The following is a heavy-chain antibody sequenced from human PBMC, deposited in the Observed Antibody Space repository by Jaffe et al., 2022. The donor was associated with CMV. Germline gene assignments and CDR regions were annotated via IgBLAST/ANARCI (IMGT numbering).Heavy chain of an antibody. CDR1: GFTVSSNY. V-gene: IGHV3-53*02. CDR2: IYSGGST. CDR3: ARVQRDSSGYYYDYYYYMDV. J-gene: IGHJ6*03. Sequence: EVQLVETGGGLIQPGGSLRLSCAASGFTVSSNYMSWVRQAPGKGLEWVSVIYSGGSTYYADSVKGRFTISRDNSKNTLYLQMNSLRAEDTAVYYCARVQRDSSGYYYDYYYYMDVWGKGTTVTVSS. D-gene: IGHD3-22*01.